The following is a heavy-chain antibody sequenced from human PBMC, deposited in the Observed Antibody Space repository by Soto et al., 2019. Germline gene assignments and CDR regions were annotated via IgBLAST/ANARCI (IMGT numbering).Heavy chain of an antibody. Sequence: QVQLVQSGAEVKKPGASVKVSCKASGYTFTSYDINWVRPANGQGLEWMGWVNPNSGNTGYAQKLQGRVTITRTTYISPDYMELSRLRSEDTAVYDFARVGWPSDSWGQGPLVTVSS. J-gene: IGHJ4*02. CDR1: GYTFTSYD. CDR2: VNPNSGNT. CDR3: ARVGWPSDS. D-gene: IGHD2-15*01. V-gene: IGHV1-8*01.